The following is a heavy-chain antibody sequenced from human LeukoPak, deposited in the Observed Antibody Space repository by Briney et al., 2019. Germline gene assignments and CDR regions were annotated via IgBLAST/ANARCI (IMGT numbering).Heavy chain of an antibody. CDR2: VLYDGSNK. CDR1: GFTFSSYG. CDR3: TTELRRYSGSYSADPFDY. J-gene: IGHJ4*02. Sequence: GRSLRLSCAASGFTFSSYGMRWVREAPGEGLEWVAVVLYDGSNKYYADSVKRRFTISRDNSKNTLYLQIHSLRAEDTAVYYCTTELRRYSGSYSADPFDYWGQGTLVTVSS. V-gene: IGHV3-30*03. D-gene: IGHD1-26*01.